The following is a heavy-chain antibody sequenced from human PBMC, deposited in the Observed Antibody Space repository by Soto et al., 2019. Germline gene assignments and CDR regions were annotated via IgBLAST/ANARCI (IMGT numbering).Heavy chain of an antibody. CDR2: IDWDGDT. CDR3: ERKEGSMTIFGAPYHYCHLDV. CDR1: GFSLNTTTMS. D-gene: IGHD3-3*01. V-gene: IGHV2-70*13. Sequence: SGPPLVNPTQTLTLTCSFSGFSLNTTTMSVTWIRQPPGKALEWLALIDWDGDTFYSTSLKTRLTISRDTSKNQVVLTMTNMDNVETDKHYCERKEGSMTIFGAPYHYCHLDVWCQGKTVTVS. J-gene: IGHJ6*02.